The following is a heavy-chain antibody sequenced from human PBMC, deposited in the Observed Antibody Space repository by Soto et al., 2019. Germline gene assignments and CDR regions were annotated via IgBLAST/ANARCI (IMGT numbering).Heavy chain of an antibody. CDR2: IKTDGSYT. D-gene: IGHD3-22*01. V-gene: IGHV3-74*01. CDR3: ATGASGYFRY. J-gene: IGHJ4*02. CDR1: GFTFSTYW. Sequence: EVQLVESGGGLVQPGGSLRLSCAASGFTFSTYWMHWVRQAPGKGLEWVSRIKTDGSYTNYADSVKGRFTISRDNAKNTLFLQMDSLGAEDTAVYLCATGASGYFRYWGQGTLVTVSS.